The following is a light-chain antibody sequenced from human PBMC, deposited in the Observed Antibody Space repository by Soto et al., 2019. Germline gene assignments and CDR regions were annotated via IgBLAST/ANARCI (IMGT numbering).Light chain of an antibody. CDR3: QHYNSFSLT. J-gene: IGKJ1*01. CDR2: GAF. V-gene: IGKV3-15*01. CDR1: QSVSSN. Sequence: EIVMTQAPVTLSVSPGERATLSCRASQSVSSNLAWYQQKPGQAPRLLIYGAFTRATGIPARFSGTGSGTEFTLTINNLQTDDFATYYCQHYNSFSLTFGPGTKVDIK.